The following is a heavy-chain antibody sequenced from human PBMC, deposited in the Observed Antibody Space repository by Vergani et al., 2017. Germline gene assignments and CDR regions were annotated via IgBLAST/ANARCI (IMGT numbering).Heavy chain of an antibody. J-gene: IGHJ6*02. CDR3: AKDRDSSGIDYYYYGMDV. CDR1: GFTFSSYG. Sequence: QVQLVESGGGVVQSGRSLRLSCAASGFTFSSYGMHWVRQAPGKGLEWVAVISYDGSNKYYADSVKGRFTISRDNSKNTLYLQMNSLRAEDTAVYYCAKDRDSSGIDYYYYGMDVWGQGTTVTVSS. D-gene: IGHD3-22*01. V-gene: IGHV3-30*18. CDR2: ISYDGSNK.